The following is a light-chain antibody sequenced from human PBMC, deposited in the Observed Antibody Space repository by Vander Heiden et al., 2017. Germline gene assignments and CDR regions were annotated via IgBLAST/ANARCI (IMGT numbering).Light chain of an antibody. V-gene: IGLV1-40*01. J-gene: IGLJ2*01. Sequence: QSVLTQPPPGSGAPGQRVTISCTGSSSSIGAGYDVHWYQHLPGTAPKLLIYADNHRPSGVPDRFSGSKSGTSASLAITGLQSEDEADYYCQSYDSSLSAYVVFGGGTKLTVL. CDR3: QSYDSSLSAYVV. CDR1: SSSIGAGYD. CDR2: ADN.